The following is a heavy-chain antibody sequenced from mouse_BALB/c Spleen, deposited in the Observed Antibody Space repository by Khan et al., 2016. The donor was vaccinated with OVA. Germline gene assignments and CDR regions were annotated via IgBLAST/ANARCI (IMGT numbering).Heavy chain of an antibody. CDR2: IYPGNVNT. J-gene: IGHJ3*01. D-gene: IGHD2-1*01. Sequence: QVQLQQSGPELMKPGASVRISCKASGYTFTSYYIYWVKQRPGQGLEWIGWIYPGNVNTKYNEKFKGKATLTADKSSSTAYMQLSSLTSEDSAVYFCAREGYYGNYRAWFAYWGQGTLVTVSA. CDR3: AREGYYGNYRAWFAY. CDR1: GYTFTSYY. V-gene: IGHV1S56*01.